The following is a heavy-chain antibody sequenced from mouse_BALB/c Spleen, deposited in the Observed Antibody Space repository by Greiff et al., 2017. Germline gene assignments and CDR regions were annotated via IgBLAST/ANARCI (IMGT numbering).Heavy chain of an antibody. J-gene: IGHJ3*01. D-gene: IGHD3-3*01. Sequence: VQLQQSGPGLVKPSQSLSLTCTVTGYSITSDYAWNWIRQFPGNKLEWMGYISYSGSTSYNPSLKSRISITRDTSKNQFFLQLNSVTTEDTATYYCARGGDLFAYWGQGTLVTVSA. CDR1: GYSITSDYA. V-gene: IGHV3-2*02. CDR2: ISYSGST. CDR3: ARGGDLFAY.